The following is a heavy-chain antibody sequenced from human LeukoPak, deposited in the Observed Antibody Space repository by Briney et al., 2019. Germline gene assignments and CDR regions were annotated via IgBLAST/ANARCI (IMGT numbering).Heavy chain of an antibody. CDR3: ASLSRISGYYSY. J-gene: IGHJ4*02. CDR1: GGSISSGGYY. V-gene: IGHV4-30-2*01. CDR2: IYHSGST. D-gene: IGHD3-22*01. Sequence: PSETLSLTCTVSGGSISSGGYYWSWIRQPPGKGLEWIGYIYHSGSTYYNPSLKSRVTISVDRSKNQFSLKLSSVTAADTAVYYCASLSRISGYYSYWGQGTLVTVSS.